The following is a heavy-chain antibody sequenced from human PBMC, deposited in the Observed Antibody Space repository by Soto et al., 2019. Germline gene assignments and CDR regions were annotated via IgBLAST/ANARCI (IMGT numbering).Heavy chain of an antibody. Sequence: SVKVSCKSSGGSFSNYVTSWVRQAPGQGLEWMGGIIPVANTANYAQKFQGRVSITADESTNTAYMEVNNLRSEDTAVYYCATGIPVTGTAAFDYWGRGTLVTVSS. CDR3: ATGIPVTGTAAFDY. V-gene: IGHV1-69*13. D-gene: IGHD6-19*01. CDR2: IIPVANTA. CDR1: GGSFSNYV. J-gene: IGHJ4*02.